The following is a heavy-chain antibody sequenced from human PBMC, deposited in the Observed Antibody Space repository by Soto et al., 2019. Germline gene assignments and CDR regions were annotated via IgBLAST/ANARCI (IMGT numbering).Heavy chain of an antibody. Sequence: GASVKVSCKASGYTFTSYDINWVRQATGQGLEWMGWMNPNIGNTGYAQKFQGRVTMTTNTSISTAYMELSSLRSEDTAVYYCARDRSLSVYSSSSYWGRGTLVTVSS. CDR2: MNPNIGNT. V-gene: IGHV1-8*01. D-gene: IGHD6-6*01. CDR1: GYTFTSYD. J-gene: IGHJ4*02. CDR3: ARDRSLSVYSSSSY.